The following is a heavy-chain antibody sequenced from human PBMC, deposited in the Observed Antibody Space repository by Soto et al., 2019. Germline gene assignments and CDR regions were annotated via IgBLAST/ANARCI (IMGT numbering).Heavy chain of an antibody. Sequence: EVQVVESGGGLVQPGGSLRLSCAASGFSFSDHHMDWVRQAPGKGLEWVGRIRNKPNSDTTEYAASVKGRFTISRDDSKTSLYLQMNSLKPEGSAVYYCTSLGSGFHFWRQGTMVTVSS. D-gene: IGHD3-22*01. J-gene: IGHJ3*01. CDR1: GFSFSDHH. V-gene: IGHV3-72*01. CDR3: TSLGSGFHF. CDR2: IRNKPNSDTT.